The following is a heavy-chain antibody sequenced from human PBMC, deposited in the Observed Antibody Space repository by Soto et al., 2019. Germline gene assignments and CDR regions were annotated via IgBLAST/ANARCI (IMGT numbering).Heavy chain of an antibody. D-gene: IGHD3-3*01. J-gene: IGHJ4*02. CDR1: GFTFSSYG. CDR2: ISYDGSNK. CDR3: AKDRITIFGVVYTRTPLDY. V-gene: IGHV3-30*18. Sequence: GGSLRLSCAASGFTFSSYGMHWVRQAPGKGLEWVAVISYDGSNKYYADSVKGRFTISRDNSKNTLYLQMNSLRAEDTAVYYCAKDRITIFGVVYTRTPLDYWGQGTLVTVSS.